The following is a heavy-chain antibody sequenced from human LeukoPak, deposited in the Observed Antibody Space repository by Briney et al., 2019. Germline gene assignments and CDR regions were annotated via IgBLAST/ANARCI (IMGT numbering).Heavy chain of an antibody. D-gene: IGHD3-3*01. J-gene: IGHJ6*02. CDR2: IYTSGST. V-gene: IGHV4-61*02. CDR3: ARDSAAYEFWSGYWNYYYGMDV. Sequence: SQTLSLTCTVSGGSISSGSYYWSWIRQPAGKGLEWIGRIYTSGSTNYNPSLKSRVTISVDTSKNQFSLKLSSVTAADTAVYYCARDSAAYEFWSGYWNYYYGMDVWGQGTTVTVSS. CDR1: GGSISSGSYY.